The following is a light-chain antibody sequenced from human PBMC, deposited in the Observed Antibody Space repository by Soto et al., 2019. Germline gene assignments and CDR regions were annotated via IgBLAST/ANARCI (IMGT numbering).Light chain of an antibody. CDR1: QAVNTT. CDR2: LAS. V-gene: IGKV3-11*01. Sequence: IVLTQSPATMSSFXGDRVTLTCRTRQAVNTTVARYQHRPGLAPRLXXYLASNMADGGPARFSGSGSGTDFTRPISDVEPEDFAVYYGHQRQSWPRTFGQGTKVDIK. J-gene: IGKJ1*01. CDR3: HQRQSWPRT.